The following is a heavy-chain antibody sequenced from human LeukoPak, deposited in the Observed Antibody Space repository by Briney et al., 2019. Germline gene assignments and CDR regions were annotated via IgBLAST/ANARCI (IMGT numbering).Heavy chain of an antibody. CDR3: AKTMLRYCSGGSCYSRFDY. CDR1: GFTFSSYA. V-gene: IGHV3-23*01. D-gene: IGHD2-15*01. J-gene: IGHJ4*02. CDR2: ISGSGGST. Sequence: GGSLRLSCAASGFTFSSYAMSWVRQAPGKGLEWVSAISGSGGSTYYADSVKGRFTISRDNSKNTLYLQMNSLRAEDMAVYYCAKTMLRYCSGGSCYSRFDYWGQGTLVTVSS.